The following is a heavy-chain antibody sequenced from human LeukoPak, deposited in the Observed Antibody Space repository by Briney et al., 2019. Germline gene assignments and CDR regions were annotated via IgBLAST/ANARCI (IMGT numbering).Heavy chain of an antibody. D-gene: IGHD3-16*01. CDR3: ATGDSYDCWYFDL. CDR2: IYTSGST. V-gene: IGHV4-4*07. CDR1: GGSISSYY. J-gene: IGHJ2*01. Sequence: PSETLSLTCTVSGGSISSYYCSWIRQPAGKGLEWIGRIYTSGSTNYNPSLKSRVTMSVDTSKNQFSLKLSSVTAADTAVYCATGDSYDCWYFDLWGRGTLVTVSS.